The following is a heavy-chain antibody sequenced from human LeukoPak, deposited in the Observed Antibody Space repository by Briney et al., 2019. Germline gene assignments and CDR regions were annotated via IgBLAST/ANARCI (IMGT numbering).Heavy chain of an antibody. CDR2: INPNSGGT. CDR1: GYTFTGYY. D-gene: IGHD6-6*01. J-gene: IGHJ6*03. V-gene: IGHV1-2*02. CDR3: ARGGQLVSTYYYYYMDV. Sequence: GASVNVSCKASGYTFTGYYMHWVRQAPGQGLEWMGWINPNSGGTNYAQKFQGRVTMTRDTSISTAYMELSRLRSDDTAVYYCARGGQLVSTYYYYYMDVCGKGTTVTVSS.